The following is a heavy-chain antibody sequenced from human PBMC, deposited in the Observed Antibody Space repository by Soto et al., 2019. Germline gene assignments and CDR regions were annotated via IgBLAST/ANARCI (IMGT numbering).Heavy chain of an antibody. CDR3: ARERYSSGWYDWYFDL. V-gene: IGHV1-69*13. CDR1: GGTFSTHA. Sequence: SVKVSCKASGGTFSTHAIIWVRQAPGHGLEWMGGIIPISGTTYYTQKFQGRVTITADEPTSTAFMELSSLRSEDTAVYYCARERYSSGWYDWYFDLWGRGTLVTVSS. D-gene: IGHD6-19*01. CDR2: IIPISGTT. J-gene: IGHJ2*01.